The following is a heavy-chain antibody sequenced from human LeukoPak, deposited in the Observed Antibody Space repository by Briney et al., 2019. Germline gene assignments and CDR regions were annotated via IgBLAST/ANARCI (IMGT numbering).Heavy chain of an antibody. V-gene: IGHV4-38-2*02. Sequence: SETLSLTCTVSGYSISGGYYWGWIQQPPGKGLEWIGSIYHSGSTYYNPSLESRVTISVDTSKNQFSLKLSSVTAADTAVYYCARDPLRYFDWLYTNWGQGTLVTVSS. CDR1: GYSISGGYY. J-gene: IGHJ4*02. CDR2: IYHSGST. D-gene: IGHD3-9*01. CDR3: ARDPLRYFDWLYTN.